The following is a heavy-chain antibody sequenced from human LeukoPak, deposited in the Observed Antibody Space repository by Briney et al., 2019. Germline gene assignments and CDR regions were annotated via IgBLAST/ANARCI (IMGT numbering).Heavy chain of an antibody. CDR1: GFNFRDYG. CDR3: AADTEGVVGGY. Sequence: GGSLRLSCAASGFNFRDYGMHWVRQVPGKGREWVAFIRYDEITKFYVDSVKCRFTISRDNSKSTLYLQMNSLRTDDTAVYYCAADTEGVVGGYWGPGTLVTVSS. D-gene: IGHD1-26*01. V-gene: IGHV3-30*02. CDR2: IRYDEITK. J-gene: IGHJ4*02.